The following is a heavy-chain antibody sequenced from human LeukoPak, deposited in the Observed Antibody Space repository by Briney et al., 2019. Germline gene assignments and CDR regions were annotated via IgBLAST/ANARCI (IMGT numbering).Heavy chain of an antibody. CDR3: ASLSASSPGQEKWGFDP. V-gene: IGHV4-31*03. J-gene: IGHJ5*02. CDR1: GGSISSGGYY. CDR2: IYYSGST. Sequence: SETLSLTCTVSGGSISSGGYYWRWIRQHPGKGLEWIGYIYYSGSTYYNPSLKSRVTISVDTSKNQFSLKLSSVTAADTAVYYCASLSASSPGQEKWGFDPWGQGTLVTVSS. D-gene: IGHD2-2*01.